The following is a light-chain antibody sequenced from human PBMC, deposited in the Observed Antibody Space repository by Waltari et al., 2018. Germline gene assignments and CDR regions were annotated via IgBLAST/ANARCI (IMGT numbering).Light chain of an antibody. CDR3: CSYAGIDTFVL. CDR1: TNDIGSYNL. Sequence: QSALTQPASVSGSPGQSITISCTGTTNDIGSYNLVSWYQRRPGKAPKLMIYEGFKRPSGLSNRCSGSKSGNTASLTISGLQAEDEADYYCCSYAGIDTFVLFGGGTKVTVL. J-gene: IGLJ2*01. CDR2: EGF. V-gene: IGLV2-23*01.